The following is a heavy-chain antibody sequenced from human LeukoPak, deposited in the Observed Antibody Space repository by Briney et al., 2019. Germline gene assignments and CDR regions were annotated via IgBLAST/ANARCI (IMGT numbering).Heavy chain of an antibody. Sequence: AETLSLTCTVSGGSISSYYWSWIRQPPGKGLEWIGYIYYSGSTNYNPSLKSRVTISVDTSKNQFSLKLSSVTAADTAEYYCAREPYGSGTFDYWGQGTLVTVSA. CDR1: GGSISSYY. V-gene: IGHV4-59*01. D-gene: IGHD3-10*01. CDR2: IYYSGST. CDR3: AREPYGSGTFDY. J-gene: IGHJ4*02.